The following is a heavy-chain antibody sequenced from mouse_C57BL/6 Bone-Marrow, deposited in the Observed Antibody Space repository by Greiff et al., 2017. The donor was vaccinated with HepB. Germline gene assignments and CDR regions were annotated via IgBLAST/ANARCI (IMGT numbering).Heavy chain of an antibody. CDR3: TRRSSYFDY. CDR2: IDPETGGT. V-gene: IGHV1-15*01. CDR1: GYTFTDYE. Sequence: VQLMESGAELVRPGASVTLSCKASGYTFTDYEMHWVKQTPVHGLEWIGAIDPETGGTAYNQKFKGKAILTADKSSSTAYMELRSLTSEDSAVYYCTRRSSYFDYWGQGTTLTVSS. D-gene: IGHD1-1*01. J-gene: IGHJ2*01.